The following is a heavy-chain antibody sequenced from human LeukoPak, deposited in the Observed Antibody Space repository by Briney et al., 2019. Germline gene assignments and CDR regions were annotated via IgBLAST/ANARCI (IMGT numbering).Heavy chain of an antibody. D-gene: IGHD1-14*01. CDR2: IYSGGTT. V-gene: IGHV4-61*02. J-gene: IGHJ4*02. Sequence: SQTLSLTCTVSGASISSSSDYWTWIRQPAGKALEWIGRIYSGGTTTYNPSLESRVTISVDTSKNQFSLKLSSVTAADTAVYYCAKATGYLLWGQGTLVTVSS. CDR3: AKATGYLL. CDR1: GASISSSSDY.